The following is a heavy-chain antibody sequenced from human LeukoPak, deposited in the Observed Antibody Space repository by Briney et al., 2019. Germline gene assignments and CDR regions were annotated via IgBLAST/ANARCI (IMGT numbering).Heavy chain of an antibody. V-gene: IGHV1-18*01. D-gene: IGHD3-22*01. J-gene: IGHJ4*02. Sequence: GASVKVSCKASGYTFTSYGISWVRQAPGQGLEWMGWISAYNGNTNYAQKLQGRVTMTTDTSTSTAYMELRSLRSDDTAVYYCARGYYYDSSGYPIPFDYWGQGTLVTVSS. CDR1: GYTFTSYG. CDR3: ARGYYYDSSGYPIPFDY. CDR2: ISAYNGNT.